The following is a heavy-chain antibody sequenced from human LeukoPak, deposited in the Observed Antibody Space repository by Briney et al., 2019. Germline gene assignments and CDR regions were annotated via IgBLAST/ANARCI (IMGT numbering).Heavy chain of an antibody. J-gene: IGHJ3*02. D-gene: IGHD2/OR15-2a*01. Sequence: SETLSLTCTVSGDYIRSSSYYWGWIRQPPGKGLEWIGSIFHSGSTYYNLSLKSRVTTSVDTSKNQFSLNLNSVTAADTAVYFCARHFSTDAFDIWGQGTMVTVSS. CDR3: ARHFSTDAFDI. CDR2: IFHSGST. V-gene: IGHV4-39*01. CDR1: GDYIRSSSYY.